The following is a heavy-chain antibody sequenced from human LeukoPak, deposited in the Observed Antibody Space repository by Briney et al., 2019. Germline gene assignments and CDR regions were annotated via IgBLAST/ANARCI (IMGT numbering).Heavy chain of an antibody. CDR2: IYYSGST. D-gene: IGHD1-26*01. CDR1: GGSFSGYY. CDR3: ARVVELLGYYYMDV. Sequence: SETLSLTCAVYGGSFSGYYWSWIRQPPGKGLEWIGYIYYSGSTNYNPSLKSRVTISVDTSKNQFSLKLSSVTAADTAVYYCARVVELLGYYYMDVWGKGTTVTVSS. J-gene: IGHJ6*03. V-gene: IGHV4-59*01.